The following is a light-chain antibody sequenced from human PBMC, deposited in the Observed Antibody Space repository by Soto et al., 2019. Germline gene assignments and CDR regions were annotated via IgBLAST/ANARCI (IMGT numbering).Light chain of an antibody. CDR1: QSVSSTY. V-gene: IGKV1-33*01. J-gene: IGKJ4*01. Sequence: TQSPGTLSLSPGDRGTLSCRASQSVSSTYLGWYQQKPGKAPKLLIYGASSLQTGVPARFSGSGSGTDFTFTMSSLQPEDIATYYCQQYDNLPLSFGGGTKV. CDR2: GAS. CDR3: QQYDNLPLS.